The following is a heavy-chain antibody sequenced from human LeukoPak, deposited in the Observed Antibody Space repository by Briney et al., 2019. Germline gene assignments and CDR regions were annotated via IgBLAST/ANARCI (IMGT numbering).Heavy chain of an antibody. CDR1: GGSISSYY. Sequence: SETLSLTCTVSGGSISSYYWSWIRRPPGKGLEWIGYIYYSGGTNYNPSLKSRVAISVDTSKNQFSLMLNSVTAADTAVYYCARFDSGGYYLDYWGQGTLVTVSS. D-gene: IGHD3-22*01. J-gene: IGHJ4*02. CDR3: ARFDSGGYYLDY. CDR2: IYYSGGT. V-gene: IGHV4-59*01.